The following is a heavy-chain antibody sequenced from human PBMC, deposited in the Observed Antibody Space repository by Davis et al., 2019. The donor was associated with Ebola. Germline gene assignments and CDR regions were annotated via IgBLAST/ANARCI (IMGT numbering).Heavy chain of an antibody. D-gene: IGHD3-22*01. CDR1: GFTFSDHY. CDR2: ISSGGITI. Sequence: GESLKISCAASGFTFSDHYMGWIRQAQGKGLEWVSYISSGGITIYCADSVKGRFTISRDNAKNSLYLQMNSLRAEDTALYHCARGYDSSGYGYWFDPWGQGTLVTVSS. V-gene: IGHV3-11*01. J-gene: IGHJ5*02. CDR3: ARGYDSSGYGYWFDP.